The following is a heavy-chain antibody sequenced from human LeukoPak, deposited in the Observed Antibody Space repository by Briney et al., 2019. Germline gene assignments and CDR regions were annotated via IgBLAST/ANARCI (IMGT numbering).Heavy chain of an antibody. CDR3: ARHVGRWYYFDY. CDR2: IYYSGST. V-gene: IGHV4-31*03. Sequence: SETLSLTCTVSGGSISSGGYYWSWIRQHPGKGLEWIGYIYYSGSTYYNPSLKSRVTISVDTSKNQFSLKLSSVTAADTAVYYCARHVGRWYYFDYWGQGTLVTVSS. J-gene: IGHJ4*02. D-gene: IGHD1-26*01. CDR1: GGSISSGGYY.